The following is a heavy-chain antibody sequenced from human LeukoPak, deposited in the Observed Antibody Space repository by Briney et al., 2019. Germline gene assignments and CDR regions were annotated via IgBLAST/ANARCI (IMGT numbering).Heavy chain of an antibody. V-gene: IGHV4-31*03. CDR1: GGSISSGGYC. D-gene: IGHD3-9*01. CDR3: ARHHLTGYYYYFDY. Sequence: SETLSLTCTVSGGSISSGGYCWSWIRQHPGKGLEWIGYIYYSGSTYYNPSLKSRVTISVDTSKNQFSLKLSSVTAADTAVYYCARHHLTGYYYYFDYWGQGTLVTVSS. CDR2: IYYSGST. J-gene: IGHJ4*02.